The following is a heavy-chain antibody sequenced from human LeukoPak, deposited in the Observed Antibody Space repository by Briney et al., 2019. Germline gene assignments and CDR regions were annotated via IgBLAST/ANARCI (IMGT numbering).Heavy chain of an antibody. V-gene: IGHV3-23*01. CDR2: ISGSGAST. J-gene: IGHJ3*02. CDR1: GFTFSSYA. Sequence: TGGSLRLSCAASGFTFSSYAMSWVRQAPGKGLEWVSAISGSGASTYYADSVKGRFTISRDNSKNTLYVQMNSLRAEDTAVYYCAKSQFGGVFDGFVIWGQGTMVTVSS. CDR3: AKSQFGGVFDGFVI. D-gene: IGHD3-16*01.